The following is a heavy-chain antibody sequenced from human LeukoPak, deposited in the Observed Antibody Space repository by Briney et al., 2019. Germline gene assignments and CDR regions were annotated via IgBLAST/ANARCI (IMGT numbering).Heavy chain of an antibody. CDR1: GSSISSYY. D-gene: IGHD3-22*01. J-gene: IGHJ3*02. Sequence: SETLSLTCTVSGSSISSYYWSWIRQPPGKGLEWIGYIYYSGSTNYNPSLKSRVTISVDTSKNQFSLKLSSVTAADTAVYYCASSNYDSSGSDAFDIWGQGTMVTVSS. CDR3: ASSNYDSSGSDAFDI. V-gene: IGHV4-59*08. CDR2: IYYSGST.